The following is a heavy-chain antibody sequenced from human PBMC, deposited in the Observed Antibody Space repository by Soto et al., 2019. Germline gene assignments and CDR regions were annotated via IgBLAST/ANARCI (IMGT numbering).Heavy chain of an antibody. J-gene: IGHJ4*02. Sequence: ASVKVSCKASGYMFTSYDINWVRQATGQGLEWMGWMNPNRGTTGYAQKFQGRVTMTMNPSISTAYMDLSSLTSEDTAVYFCARASQQLVRCDYWGQGTPVTLSS. V-gene: IGHV1-8*01. CDR1: GYMFTSYD. D-gene: IGHD6-13*01. CDR3: ARASQQLVRCDY. CDR2: MNPNRGTT.